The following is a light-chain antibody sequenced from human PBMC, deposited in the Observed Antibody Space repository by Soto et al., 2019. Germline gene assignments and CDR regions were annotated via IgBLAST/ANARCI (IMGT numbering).Light chain of an antibody. J-gene: IGKJ4*01. CDR2: DIS. CDR3: HLYGDSPT. V-gene: IGKV3-20*01. Sequence: IALTQCAGTLSLSPRERATLSCRASQTINTIYLACFQQKPGQPPSLLIYDISTRATGIPDRISGSGSGTDFTLTISRLEPEDFAVYYCHLYGDSPTFGGGTKVDI. CDR1: QTINTIY.